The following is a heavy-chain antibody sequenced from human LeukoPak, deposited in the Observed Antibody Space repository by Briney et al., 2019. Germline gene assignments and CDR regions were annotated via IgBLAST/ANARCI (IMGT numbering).Heavy chain of an antibody. V-gene: IGHV1-18*01. Sequence: ASVTVSCKASGYTFTSYGISWVRQAPGQGLEWMGWIRAYNGNTNYAQKLQGRVTMTTDTSTSTAYMELRSLRSDDTAVYYCARIHSSGWTNYYYYYMDVWGKGTTVTVSS. J-gene: IGHJ6*03. CDR3: ARIHSSGWTNYYYYYMDV. CDR2: IRAYNGNT. CDR1: GYTFTSYG. D-gene: IGHD6-19*01.